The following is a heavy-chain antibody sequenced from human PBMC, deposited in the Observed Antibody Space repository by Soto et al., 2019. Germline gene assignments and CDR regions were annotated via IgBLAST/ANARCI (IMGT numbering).Heavy chain of an antibody. CDR3: ATSFGSGSRAFDY. V-gene: IGHV1-46*01. CDR1: GYTFTSYY. CDR2: IEPSGGSK. Sequence: ASVKVSCKASGYTFTSYYMHWVRQAPGQGLEWMGVIEPSGGSKSYTQKFQGRITMTRDTSTSTAYMVLSSLRSEDTAIYYCATSFGSGSRAFDYWGQGALVTVSS. D-gene: IGHD3-10*01. J-gene: IGHJ4*02.